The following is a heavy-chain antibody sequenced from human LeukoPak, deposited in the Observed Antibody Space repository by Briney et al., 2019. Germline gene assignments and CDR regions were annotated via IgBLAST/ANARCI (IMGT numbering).Heavy chain of an antibody. J-gene: IGHJ4*01. CDR2: IYYSGST. CDR1: GGSISSYY. CDR3: AGALSSGFMSY. D-gene: IGHD3-22*01. V-gene: IGHV4-59*01. Sequence: SETLSLTCTVSGGSISSYYWSWIRQPPGKGLEWIGYIYYSGSTNYNPSLKSRLSMSVDTTKNQFSLKLSSVTAADTAVYYCAGALSSGFMSYWGQGTLVTVSS.